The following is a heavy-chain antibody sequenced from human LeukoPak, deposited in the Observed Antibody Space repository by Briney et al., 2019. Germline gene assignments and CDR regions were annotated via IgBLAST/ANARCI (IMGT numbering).Heavy chain of an antibody. CDR1: GYTFINYY. Sequence: ASVKVSCKASGYTFINYYMHWVRQAPGHGLEWMGIINPSGRSTSYAQKFQGRVTMTRDTSTSTVYMELSSLRSEDTAVYYCARDESTSILWWWGQGTLVTVSS. CDR3: ARDESTSILWW. J-gene: IGHJ1*01. D-gene: IGHD2-21*01. V-gene: IGHV1-46*01. CDR2: INPSGRST.